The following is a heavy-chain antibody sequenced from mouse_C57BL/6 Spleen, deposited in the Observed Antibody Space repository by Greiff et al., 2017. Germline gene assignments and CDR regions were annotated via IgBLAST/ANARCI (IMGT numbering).Heavy chain of an antibody. V-gene: IGHV6-3*01. CDR3: TGRVYYGKGGYAMDY. CDR2: IRLKSDNYAT. J-gene: IGHJ4*01. CDR1: GFTFSNYW. Sequence: EVKVEESGGGLVQPGGSMKLSCVASGFTFSNYWMNWVRQSPEKGLEWVAQIRLKSDNYATHYAESVKGRFTISRDDSKSSVYLQMNNLRAEDTGIYYCTGRVYYGKGGYAMDYWGQGTSVTVSS. D-gene: IGHD2-1*01.